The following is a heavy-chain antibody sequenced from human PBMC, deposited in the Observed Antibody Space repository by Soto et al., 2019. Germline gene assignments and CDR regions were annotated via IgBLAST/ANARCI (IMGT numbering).Heavy chain of an antibody. D-gene: IGHD6-13*01. CDR3: AKSIAASDFLMDV. CDR2: ISWNSGSI. CDR1: GFTFDDYA. V-gene: IGHV3-9*01. Sequence: PGGSLRLSCAASGFTFDDYAMHWVRQAPGKGLEWVSGISWNSGSIGYADSVKGRFTISRDNAKNSLYLQMNSLRAEDTALYYCAKSIAASDFLMDVWGQGTTVTVSS. J-gene: IGHJ6*02.